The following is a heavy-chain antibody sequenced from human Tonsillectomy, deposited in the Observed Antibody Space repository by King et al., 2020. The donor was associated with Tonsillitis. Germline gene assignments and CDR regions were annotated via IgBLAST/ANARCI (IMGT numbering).Heavy chain of an antibody. D-gene: IGHD3-16*01. V-gene: IGHV4-61*02. J-gene: IGHJ4*02. Sequence: QLQESGPGLVKPSQTLSLTCTVSGGSISSGGHYWSWIRQPAGKGLEWIGRIHTSGSTNYNPSLKSRVTMSIDTSKNQFSLRLSSVTAADTAVYFCEGAWNWGQGTLATVSS. CDR3: EGAWN. CDR2: IHTSGST. CDR1: GGSISSGGHY.